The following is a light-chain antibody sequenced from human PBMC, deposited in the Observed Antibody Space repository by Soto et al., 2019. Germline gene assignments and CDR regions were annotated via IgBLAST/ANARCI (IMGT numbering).Light chain of an antibody. CDR3: QQNGRSPT. CDR2: AAV. CDR1: RPVVRQY. J-gene: IGKJ3*01. V-gene: IGKV3-20*01. Sequence: EIVLTQSPDALSLSPGERVSLSCRASRPVVRQYIAWYHQKPGQAPRLLIHAAVSRDTGIPDRFSGSGSGFGTGFTRVISILEPADCGVYYCQQNGRSPTFGPGTKVEVK.